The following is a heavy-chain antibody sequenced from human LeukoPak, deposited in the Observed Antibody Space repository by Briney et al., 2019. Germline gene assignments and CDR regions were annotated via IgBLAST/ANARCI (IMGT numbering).Heavy chain of an antibody. V-gene: IGHV3-11*04. CDR1: GFTFSDYY. Sequence: GGSLRLSCAASGFTFSDYYMSWIRQAPGKGLEWVSYISSSGSTIYYADSVKGRFTISRDNAKNSLYLQMNSLRAEDTAVYYCARNYYDSSGSSDGPIDYWGQGTLVTVSS. D-gene: IGHD3-22*01. CDR3: ARNYYDSSGSSDGPIDY. J-gene: IGHJ4*02. CDR2: ISSSGSTI.